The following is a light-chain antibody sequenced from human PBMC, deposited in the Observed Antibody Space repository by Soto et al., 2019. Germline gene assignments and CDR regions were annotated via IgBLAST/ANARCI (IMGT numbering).Light chain of an antibody. CDR2: GAS. CDR1: RSVSSH. Sequence: EIVIMQSPATLSVSPGERVTLSCRASRSVSSHLAWYQQKPGQAPRLLIFGASTRAVGIPARFSGSGSGTEFTLTITSLQSEDFATYCCPQYSNWPPLTFGGGTKVEMK. J-gene: IGKJ4*01. CDR3: PQYSNWPPLT. V-gene: IGKV3-15*01.